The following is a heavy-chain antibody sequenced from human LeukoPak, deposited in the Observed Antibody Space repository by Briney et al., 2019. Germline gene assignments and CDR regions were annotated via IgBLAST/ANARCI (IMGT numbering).Heavy chain of an antibody. CDR3: ARDPQRRYCSSTSCYTRWFDP. J-gene: IGHJ5*02. Sequence: SETLSLTCAVYGGSFSGYYWSWIRQPPGKGLEWIGEINHSGSTNYNPSLKSRVTISVDTSKNQFSLKLSSVTAADTAVYYCARDPQRRYCSSTSCYTRWFDPWGQGTLVTVSS. D-gene: IGHD2-2*02. V-gene: IGHV4-34*01. CDR1: GGSFSGYY. CDR2: INHSGST.